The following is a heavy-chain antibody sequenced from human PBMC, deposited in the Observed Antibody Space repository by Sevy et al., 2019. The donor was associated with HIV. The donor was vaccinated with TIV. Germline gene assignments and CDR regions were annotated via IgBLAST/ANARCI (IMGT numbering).Heavy chain of an antibody. CDR2: IKSKSDGGTT. CDR3: SYYYDSSGSNYVFDY. J-gene: IGHJ4*02. D-gene: IGHD3-22*01. Sequence: GGSLRLSCTASGFTFSKAWMSWVRQAPEKGLEWVGRIKSKSDGGTTDYAAPMKGRFTISRDDSENTLYLQMNSLKTEDTAVYFCSYYYDSSGSNYVFDYWGQGTLVTVSS. V-gene: IGHV3-15*01. CDR1: GFTFSKAW.